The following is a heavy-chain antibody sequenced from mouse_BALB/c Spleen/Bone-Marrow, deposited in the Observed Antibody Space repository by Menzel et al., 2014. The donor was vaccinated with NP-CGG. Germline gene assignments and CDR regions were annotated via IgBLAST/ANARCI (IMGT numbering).Heavy chain of an antibody. CDR2: INPSIGYT. CDR1: GYIFTSYT. J-gene: IGHJ2*01. V-gene: IGHV1-4*02. D-gene: IGHD1-1*01. Sequence: VQLQQSAAELARPGVSVKLSCKASGYIFTSYTIQWIKQRPGQGLEWIGYINPSIGYTEYNQKFKDKTTLTADTSSSTTYMQLSSLTSEDSAVYYCAREGTYYAYFDYWGQGTTLTVSS. CDR3: AREGTYYAYFDY.